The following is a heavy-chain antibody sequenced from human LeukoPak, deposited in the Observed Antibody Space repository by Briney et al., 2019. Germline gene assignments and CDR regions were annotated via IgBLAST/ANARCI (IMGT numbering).Heavy chain of an antibody. J-gene: IGHJ4*02. CDR3: ARDQIGGAYFDY. Sequence: GGPLRLSCAASGFTFSGCEMNGLRQAPGKGLEWVSYISSSGRTIYYADSVQGRFTISRDNAKNSLFLQMNSLRAEDTAVYYCARDQIGGAYFDYWGQGTLVTVSS. V-gene: IGHV3-48*03. CDR2: ISSSGRTI. CDR1: GFTFSGCE. D-gene: IGHD3-16*01.